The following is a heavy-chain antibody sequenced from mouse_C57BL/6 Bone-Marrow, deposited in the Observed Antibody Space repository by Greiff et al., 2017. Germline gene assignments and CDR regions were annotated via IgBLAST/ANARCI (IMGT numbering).Heavy chain of an antibody. V-gene: IGHV1-64*01. J-gene: IGHJ3*01. CDR3: ARPIYYGNSWFAY. D-gene: IGHD2-1*01. Sequence: VQLQQPGAEPVKPGASVKLSCKASGYTFTSYWMHWVKQRPGQGLEWIGMIHPNSGSTNYNEKFKSKATLTVDKSSSTAYMQLSSLTSEDSAVYYCARPIYYGNSWFAYWGQGTLVTVSA. CDR1: GYTFTSYW. CDR2: IHPNSGST.